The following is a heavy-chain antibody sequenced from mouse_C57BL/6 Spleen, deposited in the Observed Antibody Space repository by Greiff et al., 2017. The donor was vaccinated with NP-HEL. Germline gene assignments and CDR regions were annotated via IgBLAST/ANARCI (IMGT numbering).Heavy chain of an antibody. Sequence: QVQLQQSGAELVRPGASVTLSCKASGYTFTDYEMHWVKQTPVHGLEWIGAIDPETGGTAYNQKFKGKAILTADKSSSTAYMELRSLTSEDSAVYYCTRNPGSSPFDYWGQGTTLTVSS. V-gene: IGHV1-15*01. D-gene: IGHD1-1*01. J-gene: IGHJ2*01. CDR2: IDPETGGT. CDR3: TRNPGSSPFDY. CDR1: GYTFTDYE.